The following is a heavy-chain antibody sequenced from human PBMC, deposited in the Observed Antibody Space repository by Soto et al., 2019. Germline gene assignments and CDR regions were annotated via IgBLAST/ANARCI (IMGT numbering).Heavy chain of an antibody. CDR1: GDSIPRGAYY. D-gene: IGHD3-16*01. J-gene: IGHJ5*02. CDR2: ISNTGRT. CDR3: ARARQYYDCELDP. V-gene: IGHV4-31*03. Sequence: QVQLQESGQELVKPSQTLSLTCTFPGDSIPRGAYYWTWSRKPPGKALEWFGYISNTGRTYYTPSLKTRLSISLDTSENQFSLKLTSVTAADTAIYYCARARQYYDCELDPWGQGTLVTVSS.